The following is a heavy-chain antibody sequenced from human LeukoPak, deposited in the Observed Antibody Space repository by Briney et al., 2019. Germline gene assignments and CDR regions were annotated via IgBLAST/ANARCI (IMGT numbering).Heavy chain of an antibody. Sequence: GGSLRLSCTASGLTVSSNCMSWVHQAPGKGLEWVSFIYSGGNTYYADSVKGRFTISRDNAKNSLYLQMNSLRAEDTALYYCAKGNRYYYGSGSSDYWGQGTLVTVSS. CDR2: IYSGGNT. J-gene: IGHJ4*02. V-gene: IGHV3-53*05. CDR1: GLTVSSNC. CDR3: AKGNRYYYGSGSSDY. D-gene: IGHD3-10*01.